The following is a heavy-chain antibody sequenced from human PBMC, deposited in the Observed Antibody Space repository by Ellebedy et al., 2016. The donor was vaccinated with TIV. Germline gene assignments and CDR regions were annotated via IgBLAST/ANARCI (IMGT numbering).Heavy chain of an antibody. CDR1: GFIFSDYT. CDR2: ISSGSSYI. Sequence: PGGSLRLSCAASGFIFSDYTINWVRQAPGKGLEWVSSISSGSSYIYYADSMKGRFTISRDNAKNSLYLQMNSLRDEDKAVYYCARGVGLHHSYYFDYWGQGTLVTVSS. D-gene: IGHD1-26*01. V-gene: IGHV3-21*01. J-gene: IGHJ4*02. CDR3: ARGVGLHHSYYFDY.